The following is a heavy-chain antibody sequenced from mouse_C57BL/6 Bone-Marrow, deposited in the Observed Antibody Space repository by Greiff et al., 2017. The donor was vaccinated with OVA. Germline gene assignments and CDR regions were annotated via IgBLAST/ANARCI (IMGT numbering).Heavy chain of an antibody. J-gene: IGHJ3*01. CDR1: GFTFSSYT. D-gene: IGHD2-4*01. CDR3: ARHIGYDYDNGGLAY. V-gene: IGHV5-9*01. Sequence: EVKVEESGGGLVKPGGSLKLSCAASGFTFSSYTMSWVRQTPEKRLEWVATISGGGGNTYYPDSVKGRFTISRDNAKNTLYLQMSSLRSEDTALYYCARHIGYDYDNGGLAYWGQGTLVTVSA. CDR2: ISGGGGNT.